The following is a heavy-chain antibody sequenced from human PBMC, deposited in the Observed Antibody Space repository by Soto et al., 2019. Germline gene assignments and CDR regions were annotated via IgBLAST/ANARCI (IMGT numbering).Heavy chain of an antibody. CDR1: GFIFSKYS. J-gene: IGHJ4*02. D-gene: IGHD3-10*01. Sequence: GGSLRLSCGASGFIFSKYSMNWVRQAPGKGLEWLSYISSNSVTIYYADSVRGRFTIFRDNAKNTLYLQMNALRVEDTALYYCTRGPRPSSVGTGAFWGQGTLVTVSS. CDR2: ISSNSVTI. V-gene: IGHV3-48*04. CDR3: TRGPRPSSVGTGAF.